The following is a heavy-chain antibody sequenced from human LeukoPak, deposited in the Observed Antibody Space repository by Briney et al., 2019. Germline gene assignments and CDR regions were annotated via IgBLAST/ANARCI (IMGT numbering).Heavy chain of an antibody. D-gene: IGHD4-11*01. V-gene: IGHV1-2*02. CDR3: AREGRTDYPPGY. J-gene: IGHJ4*02. CDR2: IDPNNGAT. CDR1: GFTFTNNY. Sequence: ASVKVSCKTSGFTFTNNYIHWVRQAPGQRLEWMGWIDPNNGATNFAENFQGGVTLTSDTSITTAYMELHRLRSDDTAVYYCAREGRTDYPPGYWGQGTLVTVSS.